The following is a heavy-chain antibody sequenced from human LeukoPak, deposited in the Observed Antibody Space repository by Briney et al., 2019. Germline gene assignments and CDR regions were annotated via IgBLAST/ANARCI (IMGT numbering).Heavy chain of an antibody. CDR1: GGTFSSYT. D-gene: IGHD4/OR15-4a*01. CDR2: IIPIFGTA. J-gene: IGHJ4*02. CDR3: ARRAGAYSHPYDY. Sequence: SVKVSCKASGGTFSSYTITWVRQAPGQGLEWMGGIIPIFGTANYAQKFQGRVTITADESTSTVYMELSSLRSEDTAVYYCARRAGAYSHPYDYWGQGTLVTVSS. V-gene: IGHV1-69*13.